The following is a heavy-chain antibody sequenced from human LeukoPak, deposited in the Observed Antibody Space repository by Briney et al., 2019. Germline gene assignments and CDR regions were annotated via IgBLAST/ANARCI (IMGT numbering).Heavy chain of an antibody. Sequence: GGSLRLSCAASGFTFSNYWMHWVRQAPGKGLVWVSRIKSDGTYTTYADSVRGRFTISRDNAKNTLYLQMNSLRAEDTAVYYCARDSSYGYDYWGQGTLVTVSS. V-gene: IGHV3-74*01. J-gene: IGHJ4*02. CDR2: IKSDGTYT. CDR3: ARDSSYGYDY. D-gene: IGHD5-18*01. CDR1: GFTFSNYW.